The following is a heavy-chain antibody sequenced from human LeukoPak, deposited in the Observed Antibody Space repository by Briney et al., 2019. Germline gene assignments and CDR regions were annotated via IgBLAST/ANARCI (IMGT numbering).Heavy chain of an antibody. CDR2: ISSSGSTI. CDR3: AGSPYYHNAFDI. D-gene: IGHD3-10*01. CDR1: GFPFSDYY. Sequence: GGSLRLSCAASGFPFSDYYMSWIRQAPGKGLEWVSYISSSGSTIYYADSVKGRFTISRDNAKNSLYLQMNSLRAEDTAVYYCAGSPYYHNAFDIWGQGTMVTVSS. J-gene: IGHJ3*02. V-gene: IGHV3-11*04.